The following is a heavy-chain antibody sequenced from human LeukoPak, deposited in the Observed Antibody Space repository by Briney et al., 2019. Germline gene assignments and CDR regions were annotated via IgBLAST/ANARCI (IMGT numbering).Heavy chain of an antibody. D-gene: IGHD2-15*01. Sequence: PSETLSLTCTVSGDSISSYYWSWIRQPPGKGLEWIGYIFYSGSTNYNPSLKSRVTIPVDTSKNQFSLRLSSVTAADTAVYYCARSHYCGGCYSNFDFWGQGTLVTVSS. J-gene: IGHJ4*02. CDR2: IFYSGST. CDR3: ARSHYCGGCYSNFDF. V-gene: IGHV4-59*01. CDR1: GDSISSYY.